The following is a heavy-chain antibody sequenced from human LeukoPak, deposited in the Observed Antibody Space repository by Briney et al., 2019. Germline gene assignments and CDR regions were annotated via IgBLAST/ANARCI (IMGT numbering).Heavy chain of an antibody. CDR2: INTNTGNP. J-gene: IGHJ6*03. CDR3: AREYQLLPYYYYYYMDV. V-gene: IGHV7-4-1*02. D-gene: IGHD2-2*01. Sequence: ASVTVSFKASGYTFTIYAMNWVRQAPGQGLEGMGWINTNTGNPTYAQGFKGRVVFSLDTSVSTAYLQISSLKAEDTAVYYCAREYQLLPYYYYYYMDVWGKGTTVTVSS. CDR1: GYTFTIYA.